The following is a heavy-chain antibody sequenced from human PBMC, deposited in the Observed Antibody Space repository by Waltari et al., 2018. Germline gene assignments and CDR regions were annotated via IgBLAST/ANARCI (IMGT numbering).Heavy chain of an antibody. V-gene: IGHV2-70*15. CDR1: GFSLSTSGMC. CDR3: ARISFLPMAVAGTHDY. CDR2: IDWDDDK. J-gene: IGHJ4*02. Sequence: QVTLRESGPALVKPTQTLTLTCTFSGFSLSTSGMCVSWIRQPPGKALEWLARIDWDDDKYYSTSLKTRLTISKDTSKNQVVLTMTNMDPVDTATYYCARISFLPMAVAGTHDYWGQGTLVTVSS. D-gene: IGHD6-19*01.